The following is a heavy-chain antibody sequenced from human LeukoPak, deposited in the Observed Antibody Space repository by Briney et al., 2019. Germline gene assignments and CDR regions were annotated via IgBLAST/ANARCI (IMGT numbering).Heavy chain of an antibody. CDR1: GFTFSSYA. Sequence: GGSLRLSCAASGFTFSSYAMHWVRQAPGKGLEWVAVISYDGSNKYYADSVKGRFTISRDNSKNTLYLQMNSLRAEDTAVYYCAREGPDIRYFDWPQSYGMDVWGQGTTVTVSS. CDR3: AREGPDIRYFDWPQSYGMDV. CDR2: ISYDGSNK. V-gene: IGHV3-30-3*01. J-gene: IGHJ6*02. D-gene: IGHD3-9*01.